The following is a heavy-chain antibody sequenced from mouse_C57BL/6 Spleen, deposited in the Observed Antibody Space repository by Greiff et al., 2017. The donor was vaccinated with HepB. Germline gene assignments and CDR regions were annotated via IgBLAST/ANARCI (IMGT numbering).Heavy chain of an antibody. D-gene: IGHD1-1*01. Sequence: VQLQQSGPELVKPGASVKISCKASGYAFSSSWMNWVKQRPGKGLEWIGRIYPGDGDTNYNGKFKGKATLTADKSSSTAYMQLSSLTSEDSAVDFCARWGITAVVFDYWGQGTTLTVSS. V-gene: IGHV1-82*01. CDR2: IYPGDGDT. CDR1: GYAFSSSW. CDR3: ARWGITAVVFDY. J-gene: IGHJ2*01.